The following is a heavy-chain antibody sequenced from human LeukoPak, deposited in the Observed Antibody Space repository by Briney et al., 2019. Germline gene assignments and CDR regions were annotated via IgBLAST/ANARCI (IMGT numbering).Heavy chain of an antibody. CDR3: TTWSTKGGYYPLGY. Sequence: PGGSLRLSCAASGFTFSSYSMNWVRQAPGKGLEWVSSISSSSSYIYHADSVKGRLTISRDNAKNSLYLQMNSLKTEDTAVYYCTTWSTKGGYYPLGYWGQGTLVTVSS. J-gene: IGHJ4*02. V-gene: IGHV3-21*03. D-gene: IGHD3-3*01. CDR1: GFTFSSYS. CDR2: ISSSSSYI.